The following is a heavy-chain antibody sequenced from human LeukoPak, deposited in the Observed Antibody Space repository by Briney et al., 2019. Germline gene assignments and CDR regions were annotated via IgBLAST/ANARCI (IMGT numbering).Heavy chain of an antibody. Sequence: SETLSLTCTVSGGSISSYYWSWIRQPPGKGLEWIGEINHSGSTNYNPSLKSRVTISVDTSKNQFSLKLSSVTAADTAVYYCARGRGYSYGYGGTRYFDYWGQGTLVTVSS. V-gene: IGHV4-34*01. D-gene: IGHD5-18*01. CDR3: ARGRGYSYGYGGTRYFDY. J-gene: IGHJ4*02. CDR2: INHSGST. CDR1: GGSISSYY.